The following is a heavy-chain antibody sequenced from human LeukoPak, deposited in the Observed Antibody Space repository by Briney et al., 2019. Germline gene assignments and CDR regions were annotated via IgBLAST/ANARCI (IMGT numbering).Heavy chain of an antibody. CDR3: ARAHSYYYGSGSYWVI. V-gene: IGHV4-34*01. CDR2: INHSGST. Sequence: SETLSLTCAVYGGSFSGYYWSWIRQPPGKGLEWIGEINHSGSTNYNPSLKSRVAISVDTSKNQFSLKLSSVTAADTAVYYCARAHSYYYGSGSYWVIWGQGTLVTVSS. CDR1: GGSFSGYY. J-gene: IGHJ4*02. D-gene: IGHD3-10*01.